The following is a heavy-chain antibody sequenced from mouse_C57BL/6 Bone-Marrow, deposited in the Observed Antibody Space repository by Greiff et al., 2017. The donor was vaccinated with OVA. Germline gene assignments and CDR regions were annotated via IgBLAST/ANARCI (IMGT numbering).Heavy chain of an antibody. V-gene: IGHV15-2*01. J-gene: IGHJ3*01. Sequence: VQLQQSGSELRSPGSSVKLSCKDFDSDVFPIAYMSWVRQKPGHGFEWIGGILPSIGRTIYGEKFEDKATLNADTLSNTAYLELNSLTSEDSAIYYCAGDHYGSSYPVAYWGQGTLVTVSA. CDR1: DSDVFPIAY. CDR2: ILPSIGRT. D-gene: IGHD1-1*01. CDR3: AGDHYGSSYPVAY.